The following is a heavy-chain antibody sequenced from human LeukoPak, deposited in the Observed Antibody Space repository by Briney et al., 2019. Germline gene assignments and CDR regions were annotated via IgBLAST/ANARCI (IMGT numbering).Heavy chain of an antibody. J-gene: IGHJ4*02. D-gene: IGHD4-23*01. V-gene: IGHV4-30-2*01. CDR2: IYHSGST. Sequence: PSETLCLTCTVSGGSISSADYYWSWIRQPPGKGLEWIGYIYHSGSTYYNPSLKSRVTISVDRSKNQFSLKLSSVTAADTAVYYCARASNSLFDYWGQGTLVTVSS. CDR3: ARASNSLFDY. CDR1: GGSISSADYY.